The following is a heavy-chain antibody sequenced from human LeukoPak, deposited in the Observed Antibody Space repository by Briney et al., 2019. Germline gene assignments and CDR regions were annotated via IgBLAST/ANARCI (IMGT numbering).Heavy chain of an antibody. V-gene: IGHV4-59*12. J-gene: IGHJ4*02. CDR2: IYSSGST. Sequence: SETLSLTCTVSGASISSSYWSWIRQPPGKGLEWIGYIYSSGSTNYNPSLKSRVTISVDTSKNQFSLKLSSVTAADTAVYYCARGVGSSSWWFDYWGQGTLVTVSS. D-gene: IGHD6-13*01. CDR1: GASISSSY. CDR3: ARGVGSSSWWFDY.